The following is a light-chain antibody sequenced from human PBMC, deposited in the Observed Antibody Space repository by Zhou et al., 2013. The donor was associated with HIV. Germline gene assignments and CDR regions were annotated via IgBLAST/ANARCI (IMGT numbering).Light chain of an antibody. V-gene: IGKV1-39*01. CDR2: TAS. CDR3: QQSYSNPIT. CDR1: QSIGSY. Sequence: DIQMTQSPSSLSASVGDRVSITCRASQSIGSYLNWYQHKPGKAPNLLIYTASTLQSGVPSRFSGSGSGTDFSLTISSLQREDFAAYYCQQSYSNPITFGQGTRLDIK. J-gene: IGKJ5*01.